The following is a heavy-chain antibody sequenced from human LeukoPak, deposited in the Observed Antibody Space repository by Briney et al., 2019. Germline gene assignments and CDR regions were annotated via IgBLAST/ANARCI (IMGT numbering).Heavy chain of an antibody. CDR1: GGSISSYY. CDR2: IYTSGST. J-gene: IGHJ4*02. D-gene: IGHD3-10*01. CDR3: ARTSMVRGVISTLFDY. Sequence: SETLSLTCSVSGGSISSYYWSWIRQPAGKGLEWIGRIYTSGSTNYNPSLKSRVTMSVDTSKNQFSLKLSSVTAADTAVYYCARTSMVRGVISTLFDYWGQGTLVTVSS. V-gene: IGHV4-4*07.